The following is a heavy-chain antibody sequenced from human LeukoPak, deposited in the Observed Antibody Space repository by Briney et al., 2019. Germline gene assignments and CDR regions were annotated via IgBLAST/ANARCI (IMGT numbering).Heavy chain of an antibody. V-gene: IGHV3-20*04. Sequence: GGSLRLSCAVSGFTFDDYGMSWVRHAPGKGLEWVSGINWNGGSTGYADSVKGRFTISRDNAKNSLYLQMNSLRAEDTALYYCARAKGPIVGATLDYWGQGTLVTVSS. CDR3: ARAKGPIVGATLDY. J-gene: IGHJ4*02. D-gene: IGHD1-26*01. CDR2: INWNGGST. CDR1: GFTFDDYG.